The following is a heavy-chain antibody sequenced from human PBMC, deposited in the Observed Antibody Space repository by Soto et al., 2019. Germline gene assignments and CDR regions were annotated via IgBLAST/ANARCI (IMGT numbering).Heavy chain of an antibody. CDR1: GYSFIGHY. CDR2: INPNNGDT. V-gene: IGHV1-2*02. D-gene: IGHD1-26*01. Sequence: ASVKVSRKASGYSFIGHYIHWVRQAPGQGPEWLGWINPNNGDTNYAQRFQGRVTMTRDTSIGTVYMELSTLRSDDTAVYYCARDGSRSPIRGPGTEYGMDVWGQGTTVTVSS. CDR3: ARDGSRSPIRGPGTEYGMDV. J-gene: IGHJ6*02.